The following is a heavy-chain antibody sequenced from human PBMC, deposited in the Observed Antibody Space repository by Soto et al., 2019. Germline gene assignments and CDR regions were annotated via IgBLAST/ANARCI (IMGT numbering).Heavy chain of an antibody. D-gene: IGHD3-10*01. Sequence: SETLSLTCAVYGGSFSGYYWSWIRQPPGKGLEWIGEINHSGSTNYNPSLKSRVTISVDTSKNQFSLKLSSVTAADTAAYYCARVRIAMVRGVMGTLYYYYYGMDVWGQGTTVTVSS. J-gene: IGHJ6*02. CDR2: INHSGST. CDR3: ARVRIAMVRGVMGTLYYYYYGMDV. CDR1: GGSFSGYY. V-gene: IGHV4-34*01.